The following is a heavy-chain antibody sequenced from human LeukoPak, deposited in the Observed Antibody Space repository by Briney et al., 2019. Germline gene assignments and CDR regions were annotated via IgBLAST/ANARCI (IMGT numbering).Heavy chain of an antibody. CDR2: INTYNGNT. D-gene: IGHD6-19*01. V-gene: IGHV1-18*01. Sequence: ASVKVSCKASGYSFSTYGISWVRQAPGQGLEWMGWINTYNGNTKYAQKFQGRVTMTTDTSTTTAYMELRSLTSDDTAVYYRARDGGGGWYVWFDPWGQGTLVTVSS. CDR3: ARDGGGGWYVWFDP. CDR1: GYSFSTYG. J-gene: IGHJ5*02.